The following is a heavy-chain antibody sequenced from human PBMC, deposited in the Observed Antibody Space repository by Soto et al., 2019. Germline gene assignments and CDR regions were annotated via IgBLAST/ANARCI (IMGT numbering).Heavy chain of an antibody. CDR2: IGTAGDT. CDR1: GFTFSSYD. CDR3: AGTEPKVVARGVYFDY. J-gene: IGHJ4*02. D-gene: IGHD5-12*01. Sequence: GGSLRLSCAASGFTFSSYDMHWVRQATGKGLEWVSAIGTAGDTYYPGSVKGRFTISRENAKNSLYLQMNSLRAGDTAVYYCAGTEPKVVARGVYFDYWGQGTLVTVSS. V-gene: IGHV3-13*01.